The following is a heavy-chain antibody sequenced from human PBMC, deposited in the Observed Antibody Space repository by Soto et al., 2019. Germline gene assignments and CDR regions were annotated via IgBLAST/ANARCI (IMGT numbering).Heavy chain of an antibody. J-gene: IGHJ3*01. CDR3: ARGWGGVVHHSCWNV. CDR1: GFSFSNYG. Sequence: QEQLVESGGGLVKPGRSLRLSCAASGFSFSNYGIHWVRQAPGKGLDWVAVIWYDGSKRYYADSVRGRFNISRDNSGNTMHLQKDSVRAEDSAAYDLARGWGGVVHHSCWNVWGQGT. D-gene: IGHD1-1*01. V-gene: IGHV3-33*01. CDR2: IWYDGSKR.